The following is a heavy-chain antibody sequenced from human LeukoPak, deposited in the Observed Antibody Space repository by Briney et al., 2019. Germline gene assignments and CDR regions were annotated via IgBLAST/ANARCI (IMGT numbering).Heavy chain of an antibody. Sequence: TGGSLRLSCAASGFTFSSYGMSWVRQAPGKGLEWVSAIRGSGGSTYYADSVKGRFTISRDNSKNTLYLQMKSLRVEDTALYHCAKMGGVSESNARTFDPWGQGTLVTVSS. CDR3: AKMGGVSESNARTFDP. J-gene: IGHJ5*02. V-gene: IGHV3-23*01. D-gene: IGHD3-16*01. CDR2: IRGSGGST. CDR1: GFTFSSYG.